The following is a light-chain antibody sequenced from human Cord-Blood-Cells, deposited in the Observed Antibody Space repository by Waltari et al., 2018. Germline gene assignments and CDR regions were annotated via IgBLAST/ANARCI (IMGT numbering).Light chain of an antibody. CDR2: KAS. J-gene: IGKJ1*01. CDR3: QQYNSYWT. CDR1: QSISSW. V-gene: IGKV1-5*03. Sequence: DIQMTPSPSTLSASVGDSVTITCRASQSISSWLAWYQQKPGKAPKLLIYKASSLESVVPSRFSGSGSGTEFTLTISSLQPDDFATYYCQQYNSYWTFGQGTKVEIK.